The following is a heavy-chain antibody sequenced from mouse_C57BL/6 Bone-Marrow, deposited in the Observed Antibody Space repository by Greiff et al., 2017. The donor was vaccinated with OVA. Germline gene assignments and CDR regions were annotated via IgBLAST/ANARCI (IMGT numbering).Heavy chain of an antibody. J-gene: IGHJ4*01. Sequence: DVMLVESGGGLVQPGGSLKLSCAASGFTFSDFYMYWIRQTPEKRLEWVAYISNGGGSTYYPDTVKGRFPISRDNAKNTLYLQMSRLKSEDTAMYYCARLDAMDYWGQGTSVTVSS. CDR3: ARLDAMDY. CDR2: ISNGGGST. V-gene: IGHV5-12*01. CDR1: GFTFSDFY.